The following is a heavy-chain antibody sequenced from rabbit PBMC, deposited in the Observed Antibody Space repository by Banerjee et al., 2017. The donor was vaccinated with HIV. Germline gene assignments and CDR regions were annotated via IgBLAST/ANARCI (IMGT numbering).Heavy chain of an antibody. CDR1: GIDISRYNM. D-gene: IGHD4-1*01. CDR2: IDAGSGTT. CDR3: ARISGWGGVL. J-gene: IGHJ4*01. Sequence: QQQLEESGGGLVKPGGTLTLTCKASGIDISRYNMQWVRQSPEKGLEWIGCIDAGSGTTYYANWAKGRFTISKTSSTTVTLQMTSLTAADTATYFCARISGWGGVLWGQGTLVTVS. V-gene: IGHV1S45*01.